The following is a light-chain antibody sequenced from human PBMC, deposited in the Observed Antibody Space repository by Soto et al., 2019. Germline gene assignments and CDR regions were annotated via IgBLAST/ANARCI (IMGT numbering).Light chain of an antibody. V-gene: IGLV2-14*01. J-gene: IGLJ1*01. CDR1: SGDIGSYNR. CDR3: SSYTNINTRACV. Sequence: QSVLTQPGSVSGSPGQSITISCTGTSGDIGSYNRVSWYQQHLGKAPKLIIYEVTDRPSGVSNRFSGSKSGNTASLTISGLQAEDEAEYYCSSYTNINTRACVFGTGTKLTVL. CDR2: EVT.